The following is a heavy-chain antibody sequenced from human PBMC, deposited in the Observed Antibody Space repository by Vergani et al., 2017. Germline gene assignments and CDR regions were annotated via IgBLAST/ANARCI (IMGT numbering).Heavy chain of an antibody. CDR1: GGSFSGYY. J-gene: IGHJ6*03. CDR2: INHSGST. Sequence: QVQLQQWGAGLLKPSETLSLTCAVYGGSFSGYYWSWIRQPPGKGLEWIGEINHSGSTNYNPSRKSRVTISVDSSKNQFSLKLSSVTAADTAVYYCATSRGYCSSTSCRAYYYYYMDVWGKGTTVTVSS. V-gene: IGHV4-34*01. D-gene: IGHD2-2*01. CDR3: ATSRGYCSSTSCRAYYYYYMDV.